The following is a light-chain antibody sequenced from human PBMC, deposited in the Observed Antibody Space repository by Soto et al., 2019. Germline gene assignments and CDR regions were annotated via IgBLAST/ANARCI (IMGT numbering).Light chain of an antibody. CDR2: GNS. J-gene: IGLJ1*01. Sequence: VLTQPPSVSGAPGQRVTISCTGGSSNIGAGYDVHWYQQLPGTAPKLLIYGNSNRPSGVPDRFSGSKSGTSASLAITGLQAEDEADYYCQSYDSSLSGSRVFGTGTKLTVL. V-gene: IGLV1-40*01. CDR3: QSYDSSLSGSRV. CDR1: SSNIGAGYD.